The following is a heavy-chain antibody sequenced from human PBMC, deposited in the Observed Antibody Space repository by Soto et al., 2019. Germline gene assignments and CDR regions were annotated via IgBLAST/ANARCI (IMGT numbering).Heavy chain of an antibody. V-gene: IGHV4-31*03. CDR2: IYYRGST. CDR3: ARADKYGSGSRYYFSYGMDV. Sequence: QVQLQESGPGLVKPSQTLSLTCTVSGGSISSGGYYWSWIRQHPGKGLEWIGYIYYRGSTYYNPSLKSRAALAVDTSKNQFSLKLSSAPAAEAAVYYCARADKYGSGSRYYFSYGMDVWGQGTTGNGSS. D-gene: IGHD3-10*01. J-gene: IGHJ6*02. CDR1: GGSISSGGYY.